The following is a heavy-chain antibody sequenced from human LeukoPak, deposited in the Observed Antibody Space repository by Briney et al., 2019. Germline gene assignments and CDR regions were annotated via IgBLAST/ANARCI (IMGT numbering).Heavy chain of an antibody. CDR3: ANREGGYTYDPFDY. CDR2: IGGSSDTT. CDR1: GFTFSTYA. Sequence: GGSLRLSCAASGFTFSTYAMSWVRQAPGRGLEWVSAIGGSSDTTYYADSVKGRFTISRDNSKNTLYLQMNSLRAEDTAVYYCANREGGYTYDPFDYWGQGTLVTVSS. V-gene: IGHV3-23*01. D-gene: IGHD5-18*01. J-gene: IGHJ4*02.